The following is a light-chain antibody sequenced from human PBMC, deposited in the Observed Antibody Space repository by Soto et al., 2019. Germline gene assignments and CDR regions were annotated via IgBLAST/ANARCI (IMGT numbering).Light chain of an antibody. CDR1: QSVTNNY. V-gene: IGKV3D-20*01. CDR3: LNEYSYPRT. J-gene: IGKJ1*01. Sequence: EIVSTKSPATLSLSPGDRATLSRGASQSVTNNYLAWYQQKPGLAPRLLIYDASYRANGIPDRFSGSGSGTDGTLTIRSLQPEDSATDYCLNEYSYPRTCGQGTKGDIK. CDR2: DAS.